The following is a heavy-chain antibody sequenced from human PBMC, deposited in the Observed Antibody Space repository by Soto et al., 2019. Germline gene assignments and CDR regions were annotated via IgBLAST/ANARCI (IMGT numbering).Heavy chain of an antibody. Sequence: EVQLLESGGGLVQPGGSLRLSCEASGFTFNIFGLNWVRQAPGKGLEWVSAISGSGASTYYADSVKGRFSISRDNSKNSLFLHMTSLRAEDTAIYYCAKGERGGRLGELWPPDDGIEIWGQGTMVTVSS. CDR3: AKGERGGRLGELWPPDDGIEI. V-gene: IGHV3-23*01. CDR1: GFTFNIFG. CDR2: ISGSGAST. J-gene: IGHJ3*02. D-gene: IGHD3-10*01.